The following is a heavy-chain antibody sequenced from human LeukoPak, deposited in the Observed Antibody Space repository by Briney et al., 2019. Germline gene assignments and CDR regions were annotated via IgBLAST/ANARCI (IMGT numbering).Heavy chain of an antibody. Sequence: SETLSLTCTVSGGSISSGTYYWSWIRQPAGKGLEWIGRIHTSGSTNYNPSLKSRVTISVDTSKNQFSLKLSSVTAADTAVYYCARESYYYDSSAHEYWGQGTLVTVSS. CDR2: IHTSGST. CDR3: ARESYYYDSSAHEY. CDR1: GGSISSGTYY. V-gene: IGHV4-61*02. D-gene: IGHD3-22*01. J-gene: IGHJ4*02.